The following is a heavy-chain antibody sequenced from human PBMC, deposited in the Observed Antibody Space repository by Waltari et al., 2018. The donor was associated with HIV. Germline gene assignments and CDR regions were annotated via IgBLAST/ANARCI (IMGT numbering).Heavy chain of an antibody. CDR3: ARDPQGSLNGAY. J-gene: IGHJ4*02. Sequence: EVQLVESGGGLIQPGGSLRLSCAASGFTVSSNYMSWVRQAPGKGRELVSVIYSGGSKYYADSVKSRFTISRDNSKNTLYLQMNSLRAEDTAVYYCARDPQGSLNGAYWGQGTLVTVSS. CDR2: IYSGGSK. D-gene: IGHD1-26*01. V-gene: IGHV3-53*01. CDR1: GFTVSSNY.